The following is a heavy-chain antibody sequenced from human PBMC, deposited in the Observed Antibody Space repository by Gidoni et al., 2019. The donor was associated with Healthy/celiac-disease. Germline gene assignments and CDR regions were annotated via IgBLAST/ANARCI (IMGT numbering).Heavy chain of an antibody. CDR3: ARTPGVVAGTFDY. J-gene: IGHJ4*02. Sequence: QVQLVESGGGVVQPGRSLRLSCAASGFTFSSYAMHWVRQAPGKGLEWVAVISYDGSNKYYADSVKGRFTISRDNSKNTLYLQMNSLRAEDTAVYYCARTPGVVAGTFDYWGQGTLVTVSS. CDR1: GFTFSSYA. V-gene: IGHV3-30-3*01. D-gene: IGHD2-15*01. CDR2: ISYDGSNK.